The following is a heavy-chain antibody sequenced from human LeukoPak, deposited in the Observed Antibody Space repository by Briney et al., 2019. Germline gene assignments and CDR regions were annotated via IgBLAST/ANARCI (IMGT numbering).Heavy chain of an antibody. CDR3: ARGGAYSSGWTFDP. J-gene: IGHJ5*02. V-gene: IGHV4-59*01. CDR1: GGSISSYY. Sequence: SETLSLTCTASGGSISSYYWSWIRQPPGKGLEWIGYIYYSGSTNYNPSLKSRVTISVDTSKNQFSLKLGSVTAADTAVYYCARGGAYSSGWTFDPWGQGTLVTVSS. D-gene: IGHD6-19*01. CDR2: IYYSGST.